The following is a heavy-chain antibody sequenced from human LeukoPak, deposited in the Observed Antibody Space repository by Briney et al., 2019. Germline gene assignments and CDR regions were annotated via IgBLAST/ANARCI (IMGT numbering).Heavy chain of an antibody. CDR1: GFTFSDYE. V-gene: IGHV3-48*03. CDR2: ISTSGSTT. J-gene: IGHJ4*02. D-gene: IGHD2-15*01. Sequence: PGGSLRLSCAASGFTFSDYEINWVRQAPGKGLEWVSCISTSGSTTYYADSVKGRFTISRDNAKNSLFLQMNTLTVEDTAVYYCARGATHVFDYWGQGTPVTVSS. CDR3: ARGATHVFDY.